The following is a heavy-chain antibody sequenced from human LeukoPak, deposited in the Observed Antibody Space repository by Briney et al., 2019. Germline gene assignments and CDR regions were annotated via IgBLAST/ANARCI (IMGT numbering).Heavy chain of an antibody. CDR1: GGSISSSSYY. CDR2: IHYSGST. D-gene: IGHD2-2*01. CDR3: ASGWKYCSSTSCYWFDP. Sequence: PSETLSLTCTVSGGSISSSSYYWGWIRQSPGKGLEWIGSIHYSGSTYYNPSLKSRVTISVDTSKNQFSLKLSSVTAADTAVYYCASGWKYCSSTSCYWFDPWGQGTLVTVSS. J-gene: IGHJ5*02. V-gene: IGHV4-39*07.